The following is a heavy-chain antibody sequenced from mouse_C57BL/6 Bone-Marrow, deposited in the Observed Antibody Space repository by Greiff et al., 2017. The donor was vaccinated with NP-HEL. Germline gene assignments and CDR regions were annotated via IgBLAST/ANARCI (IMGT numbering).Heavy chain of an antibody. CDR2: ISYDGSN. Sequence: EVKLQESGPGLVKPSQSLSLTCSVSGYSITSCYYCNWIRQFPGNQLEWMGYISYDGSNNYNPSLKNRISITRDTSKNQFFLKLNSVTTEDTATYYCARDSFLIDYYGRRNAMDYWGQGTSVTVSS. J-gene: IGHJ4*01. D-gene: IGHD1-1*01. CDR1: GYSITSCYY. CDR3: ARDSFLIDYYGRRNAMDY. V-gene: IGHV3-6*01.